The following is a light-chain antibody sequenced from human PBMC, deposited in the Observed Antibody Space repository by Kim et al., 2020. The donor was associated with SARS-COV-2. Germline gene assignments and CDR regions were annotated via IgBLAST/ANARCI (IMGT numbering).Light chain of an antibody. Sequence: SGSPGQTASITCSGDKLGDKYASWYQQKPGQSPVVVIYQDTKRPSGIPERFSGSNSGNTATLTISGTQAMDEADYYCQAWDRSTVVFGGGTQLTVL. CDR2: QDT. CDR3: QAWDRSTVV. CDR1: KLGDKY. J-gene: IGLJ2*01. V-gene: IGLV3-1*01.